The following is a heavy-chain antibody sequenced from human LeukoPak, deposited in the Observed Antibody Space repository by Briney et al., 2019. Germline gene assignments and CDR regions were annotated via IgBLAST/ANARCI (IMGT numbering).Heavy chain of an antibody. Sequence: PSETLSLTCTVSGGPISSYYWSWIRQPPGKGLEWIGYIYYSGSTNYNPSLKSRVTISVDTSKNQFSLKLSSVTAADTAVYYCAREDSSGWYDYWGQGTLVTVSS. D-gene: IGHD6-19*01. CDR1: GGPISSYY. J-gene: IGHJ4*02. CDR2: IYYSGST. V-gene: IGHV4-59*01. CDR3: AREDSSGWYDY.